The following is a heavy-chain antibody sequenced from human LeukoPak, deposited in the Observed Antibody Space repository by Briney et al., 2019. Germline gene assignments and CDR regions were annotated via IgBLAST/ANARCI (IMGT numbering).Heavy chain of an antibody. D-gene: IGHD3-22*01. V-gene: IGHV1-2*06. CDR3: ARGDSSGNFDY. CDR2: INPNSGGI. CDR1: GYTFTGYY. Sequence: ASVKVSCKASGYTFTGYYMHWVRQAPGQGLEWMGRINPNSGGINYAQKFQGRVTMTRDTSISTAYMELSRLRSDDTAVYYCARGDSSGNFDYWGQGTLVTVSS. J-gene: IGHJ4*02.